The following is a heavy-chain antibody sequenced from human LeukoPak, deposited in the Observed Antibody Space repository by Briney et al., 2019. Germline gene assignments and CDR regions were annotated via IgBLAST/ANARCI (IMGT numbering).Heavy chain of an antibody. Sequence: SETLSLTCTASGGSISSSSYYWGWIRQPPGKGLEWIGSIYYSGSTYYNPSLKSRVTISVDTSKNQFSLKLSSVTAADTAVYYCARSDYDILTGHNWFDPWGQGTLVTVSS. CDR3: ARSDYDILTGHNWFDP. D-gene: IGHD3-9*01. J-gene: IGHJ5*02. CDR1: GGSISSSSYY. CDR2: IYYSGST. V-gene: IGHV4-39*07.